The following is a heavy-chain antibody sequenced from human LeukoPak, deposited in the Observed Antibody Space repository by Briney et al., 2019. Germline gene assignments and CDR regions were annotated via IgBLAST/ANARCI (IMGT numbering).Heavy chain of an antibody. J-gene: IGHJ3*02. Sequence: ASVKVSCKVSGYTLTELSMHWVRQAPGKGLEWMGGFDPENGETIYAQKLQGRVTMTTDTSTSTAYMELRSLRSDDTAVYYCARGLRYFDWLLDAFDIWGQGTMVTVSS. CDR2: FDPENGET. V-gene: IGHV1-24*01. CDR3: ARGLRYFDWLLDAFDI. D-gene: IGHD3-9*01. CDR1: GYTLTELS.